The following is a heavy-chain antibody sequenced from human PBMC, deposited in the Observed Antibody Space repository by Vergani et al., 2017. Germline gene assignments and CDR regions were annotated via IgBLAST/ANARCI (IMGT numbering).Heavy chain of an antibody. V-gene: IGHV3-23*01. J-gene: IGHJ4*02. CDR2: ISGSGGST. CDR3: AKNPQPRYSGYDYFLFDY. Sequence: EVQLLESGEGLVQPGGSLRLSCAASGFTFSSYAMSWVRQAPGKGLEWVSAISGSGGSTYYADSVKGRFTISRDNSKNTLYLQMNSLRAEDTAVYYCAKNPQPRYSGYDYFLFDYWGQGTLVTVSS. CDR1: GFTFSSYA. D-gene: IGHD5-12*01.